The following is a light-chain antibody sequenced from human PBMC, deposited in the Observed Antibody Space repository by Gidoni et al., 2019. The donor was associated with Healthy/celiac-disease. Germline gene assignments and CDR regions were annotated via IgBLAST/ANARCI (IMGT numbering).Light chain of an antibody. V-gene: IGKV1-13*02. CDR2: DAS. Sequence: IQLTQSPSSLSASVGDRVTITCRASQGISSALAWYQQKPVKAPKLLIYDASSLESGVPSRFSGSGSGTDFTLTISSLQPEDFATYYCQQFNSYPLTFGGXTKVEIK. CDR3: QQFNSYPLT. J-gene: IGKJ4*01. CDR1: QGISSA.